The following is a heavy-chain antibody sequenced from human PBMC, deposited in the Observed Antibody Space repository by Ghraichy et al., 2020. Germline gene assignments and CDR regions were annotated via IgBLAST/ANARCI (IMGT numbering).Heavy chain of an antibody. Sequence: SQTLSLTCAVYGGSFSGYYWSWIRQPPGKGLEWIGEINHSGSTNYNTSLKSRVTISVDTSKNQFSLKLGSVTASDTAVYYCARVRIQVWWSQAKTGHFDLWCRGTLVTFSS. CDR2: INHSGST. J-gene: IGHJ2*01. CDR1: GGSFSGYY. D-gene: IGHD5-18*01. CDR3: ARVRIQVWWSQAKTGHFDL. V-gene: IGHV4-34*01.